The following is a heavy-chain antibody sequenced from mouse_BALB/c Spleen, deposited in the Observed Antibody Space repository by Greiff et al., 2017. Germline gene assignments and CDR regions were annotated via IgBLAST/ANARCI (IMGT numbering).Heavy chain of an antibody. D-gene: IGHD2-4*01. J-gene: IGHJ3*01. CDR1: GYTFTSYW. V-gene: IGHV1S41*01. CDR3: ARPGPTMITTFAY. CDR2: IAPGSGST. Sequence: DLVKPGASVKLSCEASGYTFTSYWINWIKQRPGQGLEWIGRIAPGSGSTYYNEMFKGKATLTVDTSSSTAYIQLSSLSSEDSAVYFCARPGPTMITTFAYWGQGTLVTVSA.